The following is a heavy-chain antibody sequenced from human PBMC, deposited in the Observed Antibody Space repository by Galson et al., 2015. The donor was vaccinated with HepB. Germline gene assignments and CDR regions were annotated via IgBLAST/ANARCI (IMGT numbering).Heavy chain of an antibody. D-gene: IGHD3-22*01. Sequence: SLRLSCAASGFTFSNAWMSWVRQAPGKGLEWVGRIKSKTDGGTTDYAAPVKGRFTISRDDSKNTRYLQMNSLKTEDTAVYYCTTTYYYDSSLDYWGQGTLVTVSS. V-gene: IGHV3-15*01. J-gene: IGHJ4*02. CDR2: IKSKTDGGTT. CDR1: GFTFSNAW. CDR3: TTTYYYDSSLDY.